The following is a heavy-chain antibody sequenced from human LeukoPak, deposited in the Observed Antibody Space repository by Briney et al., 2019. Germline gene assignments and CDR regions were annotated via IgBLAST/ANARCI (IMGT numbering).Heavy chain of an antibody. J-gene: IGHJ4*02. Sequence: KESGPTLVKPTQTFTLTCTFSGFSLSTSGVGVGWIRQPPGEALEWLALIYWDDDKRYSPSLKSRLTITKDTSKNQVVLTMTNMDPVDTATYYCAHRDPSGGSFDYWGQGTLVTVSS. CDR1: GFSLSTSGVG. CDR3: AHRDPSGGSFDY. CDR2: IYWDDDK. V-gene: IGHV2-5*02. D-gene: IGHD1-26*01.